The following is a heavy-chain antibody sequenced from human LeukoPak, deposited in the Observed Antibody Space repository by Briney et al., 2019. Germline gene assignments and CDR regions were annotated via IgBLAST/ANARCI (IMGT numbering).Heavy chain of an antibody. J-gene: IGHJ4*02. CDR3: ARAQSSSPTKYYFDY. CDR1: GGSISSGGYY. Sequence: PSQTLSLTCTVSGGSISSGGYYWSWIRQHPGKGLEWIGYIYYSGSTYYNPSLKSRVTISVDTSKNQFSLKLSSVTAADTAVYYCARAQSSSPTKYYFDYWGQGTLVTVSS. V-gene: IGHV4-31*03. CDR2: IYYSGST.